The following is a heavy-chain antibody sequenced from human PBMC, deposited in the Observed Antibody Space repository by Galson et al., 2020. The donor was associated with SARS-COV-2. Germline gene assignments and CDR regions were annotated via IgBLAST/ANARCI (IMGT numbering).Heavy chain of an antibody. J-gene: IGHJ6*02. V-gene: IGHV3-30-3*01. CDR1: GFTFSSYA. Sequence: GESLKISCAASGFTFSSYAMHWVRQAPGKGLEWVAVISYDGSNKYYADSVKGRFTISRDNSKNTLYLQMNSLRAEDTAVYYCASGGIGRYGMDVWGQGTTVTVSS. CDR3: ASGGIGRYGMDV. CDR2: ISYDGSNK. D-gene: IGHD3-16*02.